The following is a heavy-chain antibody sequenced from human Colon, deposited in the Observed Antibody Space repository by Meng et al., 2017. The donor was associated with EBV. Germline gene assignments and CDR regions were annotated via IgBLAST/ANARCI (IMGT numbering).Heavy chain of an antibody. Sequence: REGVGRGLGERAETLWRTWSVCGGCISSGGYYWSWIRQHPGKGVEWSGYIHSSGSTYYKPSLRSRLTISVDTSKNQFSLKLSSVTAADTAVYYCARASYGSGSPLGESWFDPWGQGTLVTVSS. CDR1: GGCISSGGYY. D-gene: IGHD3-10*01. CDR2: IHSSGST. J-gene: IGHJ5*02. V-gene: IGHV4-31*02. CDR3: ARASYGSGSPLGESWFDP.